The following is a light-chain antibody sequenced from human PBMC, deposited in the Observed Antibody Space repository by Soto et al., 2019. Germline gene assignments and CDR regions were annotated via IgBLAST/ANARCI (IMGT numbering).Light chain of an antibody. CDR3: CSYAGRYTYV. V-gene: IGLV2-11*01. J-gene: IGLJ1*01. Sequence: QSVLTQPASVSGSPGQSISFSCAGSNSDVGSSVYVSWYQQHPGKAPKLMIYDVSKRPSGVPDRFSGSKSGNTASLTISGLQTEDEADYYCCSYAGRYTYVFGTGTKVTVL. CDR1: NSDVGSSVY. CDR2: DVS.